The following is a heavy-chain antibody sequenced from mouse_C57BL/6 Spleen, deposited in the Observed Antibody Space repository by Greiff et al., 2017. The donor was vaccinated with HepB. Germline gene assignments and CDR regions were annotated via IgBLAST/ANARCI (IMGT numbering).Heavy chain of an antibody. CDR3: ARSPGNYSPYYTMDY. D-gene: IGHD2-1*01. J-gene: IGHJ4*01. CDR2: IRNKANGYTT. Sequence: EVQLVESGGGLVQPGGSLSLSCAASGFTFTDYYMSWVRQPPGKALEWLGFIRNKANGYTTEYSASVKGRFTISRDNSQSILYRQMNALRAEDSATYYCARSPGNYSPYYTMDYWGQGTSVTVSS. V-gene: IGHV7-3*01. CDR1: GFTFTDYY.